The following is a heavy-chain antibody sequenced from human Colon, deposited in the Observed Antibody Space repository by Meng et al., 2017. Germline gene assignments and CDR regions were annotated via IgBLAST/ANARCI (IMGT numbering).Heavy chain of an antibody. V-gene: IGHV4-4*02. D-gene: IGHD6-19*01. Sequence: QVELQGSGPGRVEPSGTLSLTCAVSGCSISSSNYWSWVRQPPGKGLEWIGQIYLSGSPSYNPSLESRVTISVDKSKNQLSLRLTSVTAADTAIYYCARHGGWHFDYWGQGTLVTVSS. CDR3: ARHGGWHFDY. CDR1: GCSISSSNY. J-gene: IGHJ4*02. CDR2: IYLSGSP.